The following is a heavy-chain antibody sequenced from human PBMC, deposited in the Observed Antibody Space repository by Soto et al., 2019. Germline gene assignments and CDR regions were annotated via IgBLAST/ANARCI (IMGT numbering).Heavy chain of an antibody. D-gene: IGHD3-22*01. CDR2: FDPEDGET. V-gene: IGHV1-24*01. CDR3: ATVYRGGGYDSSGYYCAGGSGWLFDS. J-gene: IGHJ4*02. CDR1: GYTLTELS. Sequence: ASVKVSCKVSGYTLTELSMHWVRQAPGKGLEWMGGFDPEDGETIYAQKFQGRVTMTEDTSTDTAYMELSSLRSEDTAVYYCATVYRGGGYDSSGYYCAGGSGWLFDSWGQGTPVTVSS.